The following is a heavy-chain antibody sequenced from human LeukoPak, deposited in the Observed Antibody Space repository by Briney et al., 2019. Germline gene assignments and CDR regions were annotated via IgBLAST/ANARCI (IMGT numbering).Heavy chain of an antibody. CDR2: IKQDGRDK. CDR3: VRYFTAVAPTLRLDY. Sequence: PGGSLRLSCAASGFTFSSYWMNWVRQAPGKGLEWVATIKQDGRDKYYVDSVEGRFTISRDDAKNSLYLQMNSLRVEDTAVYHCVRYFTAVAPTLRLDYWGQGTLVTVSS. CDR1: GFTFSSYW. V-gene: IGHV3-7*03. D-gene: IGHD6-19*01. J-gene: IGHJ4*02.